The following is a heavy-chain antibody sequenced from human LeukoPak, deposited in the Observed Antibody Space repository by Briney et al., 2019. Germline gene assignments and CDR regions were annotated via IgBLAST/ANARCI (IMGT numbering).Heavy chain of an antibody. J-gene: IGHJ3*02. CDR1: GYSFPNYW. D-gene: IGHD3-16*02. CDR2: IYPGDSDT. CDR3: ARSRAEKVPVWGSYRHHDAFDI. Sequence: GESLQISCKGSGYSFPNYWIGWVRQVPGKGLEGMGIIYPGDSDTTYKPSFQGQVTISADKSISTAYLQWSSLKASDTAMYYCARSRAEKVPVWGSYRHHDAFDIWGQGTRVTVSP. V-gene: IGHV5-51*01.